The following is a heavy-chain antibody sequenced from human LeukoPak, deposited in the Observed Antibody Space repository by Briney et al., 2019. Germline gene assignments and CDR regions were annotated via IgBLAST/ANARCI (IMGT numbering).Heavy chain of an antibody. Sequence: SVKVSCKASGYTFTSYGISWVRQAPGQGLEWMGRIIPILGIANYAQKFQGRVTITADKSTSTAYMELSSLRSEDTAVYYCARDLYSGYDFPVVAWGQGTLVTVSS. D-gene: IGHD5-12*01. V-gene: IGHV1-69*04. CDR2: IIPILGIA. CDR3: ARDLYSGYDFPVVA. J-gene: IGHJ5*02. CDR1: GYTFTSYG.